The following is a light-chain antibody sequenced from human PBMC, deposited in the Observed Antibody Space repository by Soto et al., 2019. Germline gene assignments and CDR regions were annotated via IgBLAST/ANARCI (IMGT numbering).Light chain of an antibody. J-gene: IGKJ1*01. CDR1: QSVNSN. Sequence: ETVMKQSPATLSVSPGERATLSCRASQSVNSNLAWYQQKLGQAPRVLIYGASTRATGIPARFSGSGSETEFILTINSLQSEDFAIYYCHHYNTWPWTFGQGTKVEI. CDR2: GAS. CDR3: HHYNTWPWT. V-gene: IGKV3-15*01.